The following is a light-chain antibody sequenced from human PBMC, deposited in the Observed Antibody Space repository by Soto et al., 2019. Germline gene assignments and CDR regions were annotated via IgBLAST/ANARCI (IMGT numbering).Light chain of an antibody. CDR3: QKYNSVPLT. CDR2: DAY. Sequence: DIQMTQSPSILSASVGDRVTITCRASQSIRSWLAWYQQKPGKAPKLLIYDAYSLESGVPSRFSGRRSGTEFTLTIAGLQPEDFAVYYCQKYNSVPLTFGGGTKVDIK. CDR1: QSIRSW. J-gene: IGKJ4*01. V-gene: IGKV1-5*01.